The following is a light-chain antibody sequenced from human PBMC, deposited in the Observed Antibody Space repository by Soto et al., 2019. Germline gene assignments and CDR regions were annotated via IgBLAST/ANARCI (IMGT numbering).Light chain of an antibody. V-gene: IGLV1-44*01. J-gene: IGLJ1*01. Sequence: QSVLTQPRTASETPGHTFSISCSGSNSNIASNTVNWYQHLPGTAPKPLIYYNNQRPSGVPDRFSGSKSGTSASQAISGLQSEDESDYYCAAWDDTLKRYVFGTGTKVTV. CDR1: NSNIASNT. CDR2: YNN. CDR3: AAWDDTLKRYV.